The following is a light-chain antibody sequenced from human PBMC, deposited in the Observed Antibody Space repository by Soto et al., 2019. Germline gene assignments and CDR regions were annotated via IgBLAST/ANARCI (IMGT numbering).Light chain of an antibody. J-gene: IGLJ3*02. CDR2: EVS. CDR3: SSYAGSNNWV. Sequence: SALTQPPSASGSPGQSVTISCTGTSSDVADYNYVSWYQQYPGKAPKLMIYEVSKRPSGVPDRFSGSKSGNTASLTVSGLQAEDEADYYCSSYAGSNNWVFGGGTKVTVL. V-gene: IGLV2-8*01. CDR1: SSDVADYNY.